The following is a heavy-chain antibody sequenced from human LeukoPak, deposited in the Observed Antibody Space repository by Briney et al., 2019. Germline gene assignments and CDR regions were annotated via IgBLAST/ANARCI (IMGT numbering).Heavy chain of an antibody. D-gene: IGHD4-17*01. Sequence: GGSLRLSCTASGFTFGDYGMSWVRQAPGAGLEWVAVIWYEGINKYYADSVKGRFTISRDNSKNTVYLQMNSLRAEDTAVYYCARDWAGGYGDYVGYWGQGTLVTVSS. V-gene: IGHV3-33*01. CDR2: IWYEGINK. J-gene: IGHJ4*02. CDR1: GFTFGDYG. CDR3: ARDWAGGYGDYVGY.